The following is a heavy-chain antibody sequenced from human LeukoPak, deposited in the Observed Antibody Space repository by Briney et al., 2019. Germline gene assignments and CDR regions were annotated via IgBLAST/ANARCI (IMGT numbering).Heavy chain of an antibody. D-gene: IGHD4-11*01. Sequence: ASVKVSCKASGYTFTSYDINWVRQAPGQGLEWMGIINPSGGSTSYAQKFQGRVTMTRDTSTSTVYMELSSLRSEDTAVYYCARDGSNYDAFDIWGQGTMVTVSS. CDR3: ARDGSNYDAFDI. J-gene: IGHJ3*02. CDR2: INPSGGST. V-gene: IGHV1-46*01. CDR1: GYTFTSYD.